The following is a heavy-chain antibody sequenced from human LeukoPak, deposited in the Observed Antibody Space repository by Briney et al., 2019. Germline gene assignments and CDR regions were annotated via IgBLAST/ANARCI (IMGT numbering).Heavy chain of an antibody. CDR1: GGTFSSYA. D-gene: IGHD3-3*01. V-gene: IGHV1-69*01. CDR2: IIPIFGTA. CDR3: TSPAAITIFNYYYMDV. J-gene: IGHJ6*03. Sequence: SVKVSCKASGGTFSSYAISWVRQAPGQGLEWMGGIIPIFGTANYAQKFQGRVTITADESTSTAYMELSSLRSEDTAVYYCTSPAAITIFNYYYMDVWGKGTTVTVSS.